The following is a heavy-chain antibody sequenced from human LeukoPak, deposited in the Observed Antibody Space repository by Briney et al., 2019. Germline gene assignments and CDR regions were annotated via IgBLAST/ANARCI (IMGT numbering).Heavy chain of an antibody. CDR1: GFTFSNHW. Sequence: GGSLRLSCAAPGFTFSNHWMSWVRLAPGKGLERVASITPDGSGDYYMDSVKGRFTISRDNAENSLYLQMNSLGAEDTAVYYCARLMGTVTTYDYWGQGTLVTVSS. V-gene: IGHV3-7*01. CDR2: ITPDGSGD. J-gene: IGHJ4*02. D-gene: IGHD1-7*01. CDR3: ARLMGTVTTYDY.